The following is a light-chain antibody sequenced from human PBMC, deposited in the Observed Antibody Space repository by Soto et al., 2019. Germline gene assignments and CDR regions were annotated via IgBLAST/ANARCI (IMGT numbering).Light chain of an antibody. J-gene: IGKJ2*01. CDR1: QSFSGH. V-gene: IGKV1-39*01. CDR3: QQRYSIPYT. Sequence: DIQMTQSPSSLSASVGDRVTITCRTSQSFSGHLNWYQQKPGKAPKLLIFAASTLQSGVPSRFSGSQSGTDFTLTVSSLQPEDFEAYYCQQRYSIPYTFGQGTKVDIK. CDR2: AAS.